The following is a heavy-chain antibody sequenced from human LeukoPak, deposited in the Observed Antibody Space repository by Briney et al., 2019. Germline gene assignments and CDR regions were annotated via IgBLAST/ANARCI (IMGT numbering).Heavy chain of an antibody. CDR1: GFTFSSYA. Sequence: PGGSLRLSCAASGFTFSSYAMYWVRQAPGKGLEWVTIISYDGSNKYYADSVKGRFTISRDNSKNTLYLQMNSLRAEDTAVYYCARDYGDSSGYYYWYFDLWGRGTLVTVSS. V-gene: IGHV3-30-3*01. D-gene: IGHD3-22*01. CDR2: ISYDGSNK. CDR3: ARDYGDSSGYYYWYFDL. J-gene: IGHJ2*01.